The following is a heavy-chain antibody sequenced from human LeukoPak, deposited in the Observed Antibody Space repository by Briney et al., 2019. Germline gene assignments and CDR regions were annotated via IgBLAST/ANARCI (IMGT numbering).Heavy chain of an antibody. Sequence: GASVKVSCKASGYTCTGYYMHWVRQAPGQGLEWMGRINPNSGGTNYAQKFQGRVTMTRDTSISTAYMELSGLRSDNTAVYYCASGSAVGATKAGEMEDYWGQGTLVTVSS. CDR3: ASGSAVGATKAGEMEDY. D-gene: IGHD1-26*01. CDR2: INPNSGGT. V-gene: IGHV1-2*06. J-gene: IGHJ4*02. CDR1: GYTCTGYY.